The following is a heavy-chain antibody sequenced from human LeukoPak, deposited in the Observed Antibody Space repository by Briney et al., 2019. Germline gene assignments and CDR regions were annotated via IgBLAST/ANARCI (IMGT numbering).Heavy chain of an antibody. CDR3: ARELLRYFDWLPRYYYYYMDV. V-gene: IGHV1-46*01. CDR2: INPSGGST. J-gene: IGHJ6*03. Sequence: ASVTVSCKASGYTFTSYYMHWVRQAPGQGLEWMGIINPSGGSTSYAQKFQGRVTMTRDTSTSTVYMELSSLRSEDTAVYYCARELLRYFDWLPRYYYYYMDVWGKGTTVTISS. D-gene: IGHD3-9*01. CDR1: GYTFTSYY.